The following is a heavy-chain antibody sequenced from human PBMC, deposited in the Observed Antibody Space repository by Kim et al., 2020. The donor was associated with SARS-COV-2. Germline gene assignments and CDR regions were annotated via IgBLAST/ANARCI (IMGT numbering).Heavy chain of an antibody. CDR1: GFTFSSYA. D-gene: IGHD6-19*01. J-gene: IGHJ4*02. CDR2: ISSNGGST. V-gene: IGHV3-64D*09. CDR3: VKDSSVAETDY. Sequence: GGSLRLSCSASGFTFSSYAMHWVRQAPGKGLEYVSAISSNGGSTYYADSVKGRFTITRDNSKNTLYLQMSSLRAEDTALYYCVKDSSVAETDYWGQGTLVTVSS.